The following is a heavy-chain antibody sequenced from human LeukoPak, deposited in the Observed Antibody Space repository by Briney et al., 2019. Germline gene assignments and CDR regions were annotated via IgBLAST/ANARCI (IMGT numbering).Heavy chain of an antibody. CDR2: INPNSGGT. J-gene: IGHJ3*02. Sequence: VASVKVSCKASGYTFTGYYMHWVRQAPGQGLEWMGWINPNSGGTNYAQKFQGRVTVTRDTSISTAYMELSRLRSDDTAVYYCAREGEGCSGGSCHQDAFDIWGQGTMVTVSS. V-gene: IGHV1-2*02. D-gene: IGHD2-15*01. CDR1: GYTFTGYY. CDR3: AREGEGCSGGSCHQDAFDI.